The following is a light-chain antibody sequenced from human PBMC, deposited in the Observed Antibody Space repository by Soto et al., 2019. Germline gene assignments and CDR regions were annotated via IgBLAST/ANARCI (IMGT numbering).Light chain of an antibody. J-gene: IGKJ4*01. V-gene: IGKV1-33*01. CDR3: QQYDNILLT. Sequence: DFQMTQSPASLSASVGDRVTITCQASQDISDYLNWYQQKPGAAPKLLIHDATNLQAGVPSRFSGSGSGTEFTFTISSLEPEDVATYYCQQYDNILLTFGGGTKWIS. CDR2: DAT. CDR1: QDISDY.